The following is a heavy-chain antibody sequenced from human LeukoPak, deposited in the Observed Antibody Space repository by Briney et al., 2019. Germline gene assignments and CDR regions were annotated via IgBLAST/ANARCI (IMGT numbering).Heavy chain of an antibody. CDR3: ARRGYSSTWGLDY. CDR2: IYYSGST. Sequence: KPSETLSLTCTVSGGSISSYYWSWIRQPPGKGLEWIGYIYYSGSTNYNPSLKSRVTISVDTSKNQFSLKLSSVTAADTAVYYCARRGYSSTWGLDYWGQGTLVTVSS. CDR1: GGSISSYY. D-gene: IGHD6-13*01. V-gene: IGHV4-59*08. J-gene: IGHJ4*02.